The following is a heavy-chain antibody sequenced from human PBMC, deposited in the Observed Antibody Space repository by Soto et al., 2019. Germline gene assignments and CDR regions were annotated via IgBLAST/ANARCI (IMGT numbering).Heavy chain of an antibody. D-gene: IGHD2-15*01. CDR3: ARAMVVVDATRYDAFDI. CDR2: INHSGST. CDR1: GGSFSGYY. J-gene: IGHJ3*02. V-gene: IGHV4-34*01. Sequence: PSETLSLTCAVYGGSFSGYYWSWIRQPPGKGLEWIGEINHSGSTNYNPSLKSRVTISVDTSKNQFSLKLSSVTAADTAVYYCARAMVVVDATRYDAFDIWGQGTMVTVSS.